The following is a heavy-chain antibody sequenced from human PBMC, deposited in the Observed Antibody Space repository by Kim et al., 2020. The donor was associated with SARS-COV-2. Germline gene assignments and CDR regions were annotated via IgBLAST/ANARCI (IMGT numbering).Heavy chain of an antibody. CDR1: GGSISSGGYY. V-gene: IGHV4-31*03. D-gene: IGHD6-6*01. CDR3: ARGKPYRIAARPPRGYYYGY. CDR2: IYYSGST. Sequence: SETLSLTCTVSGGSISSGGYYWSWIRQHPGKGLEWIGYIYYSGSTYYNPSLKSRVTISVDTSKNQFSLKLSSVTAADTAVYYCARGKPYRIAARPPRGYYYGYWGQGTLVTVSS. J-gene: IGHJ4*01.